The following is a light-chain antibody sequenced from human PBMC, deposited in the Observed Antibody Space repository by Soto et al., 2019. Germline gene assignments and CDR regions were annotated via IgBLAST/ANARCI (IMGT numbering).Light chain of an antibody. Sequence: EIVFTQSPGTLSLSPGERATLSCRASQSVSSMYLAWYQQKPGQAPRLLIYGASSRAAGIPDRFSGSGSGTDFTLTISRLEPEDFAMYYCQQYGSSQWTFGQGTKVDIK. CDR2: GAS. J-gene: IGKJ1*01. CDR3: QQYGSSQWT. CDR1: QSVSSMY. V-gene: IGKV3-20*01.